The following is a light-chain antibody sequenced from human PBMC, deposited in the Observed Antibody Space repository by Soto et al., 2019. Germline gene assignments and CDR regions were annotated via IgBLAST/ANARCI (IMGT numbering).Light chain of an antibody. CDR1: SSNIGAGYD. J-gene: IGLJ1*01. Sequence: QSVLTQPPSVSGAPGQRVTISCTGSSSNIGAGYDVHWYQRLPGTAPKLLIYGNIYRPSGVPERISGSKSGTSASLVITGLQAEDEADYYCQSYDSSLSGYVFGIGTKLTVL. CDR3: QSYDSSLSGYV. V-gene: IGLV1-40*01. CDR2: GNI.